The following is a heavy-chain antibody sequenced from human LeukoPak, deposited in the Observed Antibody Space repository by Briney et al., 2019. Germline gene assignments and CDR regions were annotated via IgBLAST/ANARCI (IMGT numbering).Heavy chain of an antibody. J-gene: IGHJ3*01. V-gene: IGHV1-2*02. CDR2: INTDNGGP. D-gene: IGHD6-13*01. CDR3: ARGSSSWDAFDL. Sequence: ASVKVSCKASGYTFTGYYLHWVRQAPGQGLEWMGWINTDNGGPYYAQKFKGRFAMTRDTSINTAYMELRSLTSDDTATYFCARGSSSWDAFDLWGQGTRVTVSS. CDR1: GYTFTGYY.